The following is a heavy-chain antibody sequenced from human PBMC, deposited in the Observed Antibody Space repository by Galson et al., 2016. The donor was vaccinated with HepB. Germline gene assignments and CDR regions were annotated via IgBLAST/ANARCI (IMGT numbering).Heavy chain of an antibody. J-gene: IGHJ6*02. CDR3: ARLRWNTFYIYYYGMDV. CDR1: GYTFTGDY. Sequence: SVKVSCKASGYTFTGDYIHWVRQAPGQGLEWMGWMNAGTGGTTYAQRFKGRVTMTRDTSISTAYMQLTRLRSDDTAVYYCARLRWNTFYIYYYGMDVWGQGTTVTVSS. D-gene: IGHD2/OR15-2a*01. V-gene: IGHV1-2*02. CDR2: MNAGTGGT.